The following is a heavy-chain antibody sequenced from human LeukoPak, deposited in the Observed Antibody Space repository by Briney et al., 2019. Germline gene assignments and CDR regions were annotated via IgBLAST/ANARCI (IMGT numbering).Heavy chain of an antibody. CDR3: ANEEVPNDY. D-gene: IGHD4/OR15-4a*01. CDR2: IGISGDTT. J-gene: IGHJ4*02. CDR1: GFTFSSHA. V-gene: IGHV3-23*01. Sequence: QAGGSLRLSCAVSGFTFSSHAMSWVRQAPGKGLEWVSGIGISGDTTYYADSVQGRFTISRDNSKNTVYLQMSNLRVEDTAIYYCANEEVPNDYWGQGTLVTVSS.